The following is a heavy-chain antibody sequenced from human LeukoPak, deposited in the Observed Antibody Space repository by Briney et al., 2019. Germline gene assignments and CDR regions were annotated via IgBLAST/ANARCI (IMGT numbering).Heavy chain of an antibody. CDR2: IYYSGST. D-gene: IGHD3-22*01. CDR3: ARGVPYYYDSSGYFHNWFDP. CDR1: GGSISSYY. Sequence: PSETLSLTCTVSGGSISSYYWSWIRQPPGKGLEWIGYIYYSGSTNYNPSLKSRVTISVDTSKNQFSLKLSSVTAADTAVYYCARGVPYYYDSSGYFHNWFDPWGQGTLVTVSS. V-gene: IGHV4-59*01. J-gene: IGHJ5*02.